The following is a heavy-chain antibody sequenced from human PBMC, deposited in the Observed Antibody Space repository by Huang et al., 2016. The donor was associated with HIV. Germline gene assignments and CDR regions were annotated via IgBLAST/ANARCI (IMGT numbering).Heavy chain of an antibody. D-gene: IGHD5-12*01. CDR2: ISGRGVSGSGGST. V-gene: IGHV3-23*01. CDR3: VKEERYNLRFDF. CDR1: GFSFSDSG. J-gene: IGHJ4*02. Sequence: AASGFSFSDSGLSWVRQAPGKGLAWGAAISGRGVSGSGGSTYYADAVRGRFTISRDNSNNALYLQMHSLRGEDTATYYCVKEERYNLRFDFWGQGTLVTVSS.